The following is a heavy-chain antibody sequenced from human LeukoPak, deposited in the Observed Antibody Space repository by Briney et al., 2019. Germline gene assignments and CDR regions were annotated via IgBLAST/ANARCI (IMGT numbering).Heavy chain of an antibody. Sequence: ASVKVSCKASGYTFTRYYMHWVRQAPGQGLEWMGVINPSGGSTSYAQKFQGRVTMTRDTSTSTVYMELSSLRSEDTAVYYCARIRGSYGDLYDYWGQGTLVTVSS. V-gene: IGHV1-46*03. CDR2: INPSGGST. J-gene: IGHJ4*02. D-gene: IGHD4-17*01. CDR1: GYTFTRYY. CDR3: ARIRGSYGDLYDY.